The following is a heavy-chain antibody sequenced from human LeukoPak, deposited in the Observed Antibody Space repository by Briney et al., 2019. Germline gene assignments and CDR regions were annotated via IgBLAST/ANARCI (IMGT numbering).Heavy chain of an antibody. J-gene: IGHJ5*02. D-gene: IGHD3-10*01. CDR3: ARRFRLLWFGELSWFDP. V-gene: IGHV1-46*01. CDR2: INPSGGST. Sequence: GGSLRLSCAASGFIFSGSAMHWVRQAPGQGLEWMGIINPSGGSTSYAQKFQGRVTMTRDTSTSTVYMELSSLRSEDTAVYYCARRFRLLWFGELSWFDPWGQGTLVTVSS. CDR1: GFIFSGSA.